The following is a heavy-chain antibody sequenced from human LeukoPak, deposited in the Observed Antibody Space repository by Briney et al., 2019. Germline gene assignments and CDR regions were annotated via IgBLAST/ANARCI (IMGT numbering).Heavy chain of an antibody. Sequence: GGTLSLSCAASRFTFSSFRMSWLRRAPGKGLEWVANIRQDGSETYFVDSVKGRFIISRDNANNSLYMQMNSLRAEDTAVYYCARGRYCSGGICYFDYWGQGTLVTVSS. CDR1: RFTFSSFR. V-gene: IGHV3-7*04. D-gene: IGHD2-15*01. CDR3: ARGRYCSGGICYFDY. CDR2: IRQDGSET. J-gene: IGHJ4*02.